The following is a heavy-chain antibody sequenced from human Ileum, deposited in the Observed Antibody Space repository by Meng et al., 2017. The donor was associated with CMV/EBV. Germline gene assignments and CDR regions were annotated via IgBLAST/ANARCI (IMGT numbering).Heavy chain of an antibody. CDR1: GGSINISPYY. CDR2: IYYSGTT. Sequence: SETLSLTCSVSGGSINISPYYWGWIRQSPGQGLEWIGTIYYSGTTFYNSSLKSRATISVDTSKNQFSLGLTSVTAADTAVYYCARAPRVVVLLTQGGAFDIWGQGTLVTVSS. CDR3: ARAPRVVVLLTQGGAFDI. D-gene: IGHD3-22*01. V-gene: IGHV4-39*07. J-gene: IGHJ3*02.